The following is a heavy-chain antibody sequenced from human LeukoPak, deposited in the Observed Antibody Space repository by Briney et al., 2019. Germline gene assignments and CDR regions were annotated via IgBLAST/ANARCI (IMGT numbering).Heavy chain of an antibody. D-gene: IGHD6-19*01. Sequence: SETLSLTCTVSGGSISSYYWGWIRQPPGKGLEWIGSIYYSGSTYYNPSLKSRVTISVDTSKNQFSLKLSSVTAADTAVYYCASLGCSSGWWVYWGQGTLVTVSS. CDR2: IYYSGST. V-gene: IGHV4-39*07. CDR3: ASLGCSSGWWVY. J-gene: IGHJ4*02. CDR1: GGSISSYY.